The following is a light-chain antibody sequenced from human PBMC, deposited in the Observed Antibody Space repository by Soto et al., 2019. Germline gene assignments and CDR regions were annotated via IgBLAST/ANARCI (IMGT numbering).Light chain of an antibody. CDR3: QKYDSAPRT. V-gene: IGKV1-27*01. Sequence: DIQMTQSPSSLSASVGDSVTITCRASQGISNYLAWYQQTPGKGPKLLIYAASTLQSGVPSRFSGSGYGTDFTLTITSLQPEDVATYYCQKYDSAPRTFGQGTKVEIK. CDR1: QGISNY. CDR2: AAS. J-gene: IGKJ1*01.